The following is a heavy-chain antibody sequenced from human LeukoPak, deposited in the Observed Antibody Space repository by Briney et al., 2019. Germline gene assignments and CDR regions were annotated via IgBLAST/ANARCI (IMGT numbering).Heavy chain of an antibody. CDR2: ISSSSSYI. CDR1: GFTVSSNY. J-gene: IGHJ3*02. D-gene: IGHD3-16*01. Sequence: GGSLRLSCAASGFTVSSNYMSWVRQAPGKGVEWVSSISSSSSYIYYADSVKGRFTISRDNAKNSLYLQMNSLRAEDTAVYYCARRDPRGDFDIWGQGTMVTVSS. V-gene: IGHV3-21*01. CDR3: ARRDPRGDFDI.